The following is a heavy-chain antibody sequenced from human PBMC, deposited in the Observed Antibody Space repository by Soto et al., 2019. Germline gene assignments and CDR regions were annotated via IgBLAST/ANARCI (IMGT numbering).Heavy chain of an antibody. CDR3: AKKPVLAALSPLYPFHY. CDR2: ISGSGGSI. CDR1: GFTFSSFG. J-gene: IGHJ4*02. D-gene: IGHD6-25*01. Sequence: GGSLRLSCAASGFTFSSFGMSWVRQAPGKGLEWVSAISGSGGSIYYADSVKGHFTISRDNSKDTLYLQMNSLRAEDTAVYYCAKKPVLAALSPLYPFHYSGQGPLVTVST. V-gene: IGHV3-23*01.